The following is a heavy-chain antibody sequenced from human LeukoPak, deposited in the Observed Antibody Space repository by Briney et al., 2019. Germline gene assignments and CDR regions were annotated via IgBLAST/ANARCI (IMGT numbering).Heavy chain of an antibody. CDR1: GDSTGLGTSY. V-gene: IGHV4-30-4*01. Sequence: SETLSLTCTVSGDSTGLGTSYWTWIRQLPGKGLEWIGYILHNEETFYNPSLKTRVTISVDTSKNQFSLKLSSVTAADTAVYYCAAYSSSWQQSYWGQGTLVTVSS. CDR2: ILHNEET. J-gene: IGHJ4*02. CDR3: AAYSSSWQQSY. D-gene: IGHD6-13*01.